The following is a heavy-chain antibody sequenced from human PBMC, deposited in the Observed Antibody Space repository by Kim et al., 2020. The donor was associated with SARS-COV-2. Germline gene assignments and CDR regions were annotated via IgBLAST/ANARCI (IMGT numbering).Heavy chain of an antibody. CDR2: INPSGGST. D-gene: IGHD3-22*01. V-gene: IGHV1-46*01. J-gene: IGHJ5*02. CDR1: GYTFTSYY. Sequence: ASVKVSCKASGYTFTSYYMHWVRQAPGQGLEWMGIINPSGGSTSYAQKFQGRVTMTRDTSTSTVYMELSSLRSEDTAVYYCAREYYYDSSGYPRDNWFDPWGQGTLVTVSS. CDR3: AREYYYDSSGYPRDNWFDP.